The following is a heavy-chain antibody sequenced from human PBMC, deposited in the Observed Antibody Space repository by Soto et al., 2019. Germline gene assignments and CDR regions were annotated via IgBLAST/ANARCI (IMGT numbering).Heavy chain of an antibody. CDR2: ISDDGSNK. CDR1: GFTFSSYG. CDR3: AKDRFGHLWLEDYGLDV. V-gene: IGHV3-30*18. D-gene: IGHD5-18*01. J-gene: IGHJ6*02. Sequence: QVQLVESGGGVVQPGRSLRLSCAASGFTFSSYGIHWVRQAPGKGLEWVALISDDGSNKYYADSVKGRYTISRDNSKNTLYLQMNSLRAEDTAVYYCAKDRFGHLWLEDYGLDVWGQGTTVTVSS.